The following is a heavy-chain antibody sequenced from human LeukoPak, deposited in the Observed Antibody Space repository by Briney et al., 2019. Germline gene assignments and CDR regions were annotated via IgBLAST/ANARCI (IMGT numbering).Heavy chain of an antibody. J-gene: IGHJ5*02. CDR3: ARVGQLVWRREPFDP. V-gene: IGHV4-61*01. CDR2: VYYGGGT. CDR1: GDSVSASMNNHY. Sequence: SETLSLTCAVSGDSVSASMNNHYWSWVRQPPGGGLEWVGCVYYGGGTNYNPSLESRVTISADTSKNQFSLKLSSVTAADTAVYYCARVGQLVWRREPFDPWGQGTLVTVSS. D-gene: IGHD6-13*01.